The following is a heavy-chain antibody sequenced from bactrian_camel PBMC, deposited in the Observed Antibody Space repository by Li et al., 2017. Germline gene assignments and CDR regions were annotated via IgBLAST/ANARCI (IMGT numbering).Heavy chain of an antibody. D-gene: IGHD8*01. V-gene: IGHV3S1*01. CDR3: AADGANTALGRGGRWAWLRDVDWNY. CDR1: GITATRYC. Sequence: QLVESGGGSVQTGGSLKLSCTASGITATRYCMAWFRQAPGKEREEIATIDIGSGTIHYADSVKVRFTISRDNAQNALYLQMNNLQAEDTAMYFCAADGANTALGRGGRWAWLRDVDWNYWGQGTQVTVS. J-gene: IGHJ4*01. CDR2: IDIGSGTI.